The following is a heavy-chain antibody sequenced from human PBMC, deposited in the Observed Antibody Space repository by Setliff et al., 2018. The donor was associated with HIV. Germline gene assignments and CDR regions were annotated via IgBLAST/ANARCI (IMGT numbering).Heavy chain of an antibody. CDR3: ARGGRDDYNYEY. D-gene: IGHD5-12*01. V-gene: IGHV3-30*01. Sequence: GGSLRLSCAASGFTFSTHATHWVRQAPGKGLEWVAVISQDDGSKKYYADSVKGRFTASRDNSKNTLYLQMNSLRADDTAVYYCARGGRDDYNYEYWGQGTLVTVSS. J-gene: IGHJ4*02. CDR1: GFTFSTHA. CDR2: ISQDDGSKK.